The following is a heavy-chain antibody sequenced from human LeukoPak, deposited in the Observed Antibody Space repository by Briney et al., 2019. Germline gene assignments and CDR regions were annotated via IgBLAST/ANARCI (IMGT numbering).Heavy chain of an antibody. D-gene: IGHD5-18*01. CDR1: GGSVSSGGYY. J-gene: IGHJ4*02. CDR2: IYHSGST. CDR3: ARVDLDTAMVTFDY. Sequence: PSETLSLTCTVSGGSVSSGGYYWSWIRQPPGKGLEWIGYIYHSGSTYYNPSLKSRVTISVDRSKNQFSLKLSSVTAADTAMYYCARVDLDTAMVTFDYWGQGTLVTVSS. V-gene: IGHV4-30-2*01.